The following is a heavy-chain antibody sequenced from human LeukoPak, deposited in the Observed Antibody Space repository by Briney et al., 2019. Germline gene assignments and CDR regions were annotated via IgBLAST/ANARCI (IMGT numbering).Heavy chain of an antibody. V-gene: IGHV3-23*01. D-gene: IGHD3-3*01. CDR1: GFTFSSYA. CDR2: FSGSGGST. J-gene: IGHJ3*02. CDR3: AMEGYHDWSGFLRRGPAFDI. Sequence: PGGSLRLSCAASGFTFSSYAMSWVRQAPGKGLECISGFSGSGGSTYYADSVKGRFTISRDNSKNTLYLQMNSLRAEDTAVYYCAMEGYHDWSGFLRRGPAFDIWGQGTMVTVSS.